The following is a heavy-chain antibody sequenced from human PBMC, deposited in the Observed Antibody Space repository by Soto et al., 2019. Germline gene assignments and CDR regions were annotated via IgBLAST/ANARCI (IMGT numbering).Heavy chain of an antibody. CDR2: IYDSGSA. V-gene: IGHV4-59*08. Sequence: SETLSLTCTVSGGSISSSYWSWIRQPPGKGLEWIGYIYDSGSAYYNSSLKSRVSISVDTSKNQFSLKLTSVTAADTAVYYCTTQGFGGLHGLVDVWGQGTTVTVSS. D-gene: IGHD3-10*01. CDR3: TTQGFGGLHGLVDV. J-gene: IGHJ6*02. CDR1: GGSISSSY.